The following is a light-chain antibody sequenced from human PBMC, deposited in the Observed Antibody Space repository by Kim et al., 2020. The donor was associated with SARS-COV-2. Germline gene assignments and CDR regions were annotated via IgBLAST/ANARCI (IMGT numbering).Light chain of an antibody. J-gene: IGKJ2*03. CDR1: QTVLYNSNNKNY. V-gene: IGKV4-1*01. Sequence: RSTLNSQSSQTVLYNSNNKNYLAWYQQKPGQAPKLLIYWASIRESGVSDRFSGSGSETDFTLTISSLQAEDVAVYYCQQYYSTPPSFGQGTKLEI. CDR2: WAS. CDR3: QQYYSTPPS.